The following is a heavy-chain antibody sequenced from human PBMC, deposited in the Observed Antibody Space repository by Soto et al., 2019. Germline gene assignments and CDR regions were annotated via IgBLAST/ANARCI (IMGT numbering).Heavy chain of an antibody. CDR2: ISYDGSNK. CDR3: AKDRARLWFGEPSGPNY. J-gene: IGHJ4*02. CDR1: GFTFSSYG. V-gene: IGHV3-30*18. Sequence: QVQLVESGGGVVQPGRSLRLSCAASGFTFSSYGMHWVRQAPGKGLEWVAVISYDGSNKYYADSVKGRFTISRDNSKNTLYLQMNSLRAEDTAVYYCAKDRARLWFGEPSGPNYWGQGTLVTVSS. D-gene: IGHD3-10*01.